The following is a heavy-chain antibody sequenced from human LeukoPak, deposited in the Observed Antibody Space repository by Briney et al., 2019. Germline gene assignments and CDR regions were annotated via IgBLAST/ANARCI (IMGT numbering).Heavy chain of an antibody. Sequence: SETLSLTCTVSGGSISSGGYYWSWIRQHPGKGLEWIGYIYYSGSTYYNPSLKSRVTISVDTSKNQFSLKLSSVTAADTAVYYCARDKGDSHAFDIWGQGTMVTVSS. D-gene: IGHD2-21*01. CDR2: IYYSGST. CDR1: GGSISSGGYY. V-gene: IGHV4-31*03. CDR3: ARDKGDSHAFDI. J-gene: IGHJ3*02.